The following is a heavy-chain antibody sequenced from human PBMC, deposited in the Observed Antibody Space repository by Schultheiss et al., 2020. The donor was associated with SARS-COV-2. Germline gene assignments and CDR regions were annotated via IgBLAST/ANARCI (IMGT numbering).Heavy chain of an antibody. CDR1: GFTFSSYV. CDR3: ARVAALDYGDYYYYYGMDV. D-gene: IGHD4-17*01. J-gene: IGHJ6*02. V-gene: IGHV3-64*01. Sequence: GGSLRLSCAASGFTFSSYVMHWVRQAPGKGLEHVSVISSNGGSTDYANSVRGRFTISRDNSKNTLYLQMGSLRGEDMAVYYCARVAALDYGDYYYYYGMDVWGQGTTVTVAS. CDR2: ISSNGGST.